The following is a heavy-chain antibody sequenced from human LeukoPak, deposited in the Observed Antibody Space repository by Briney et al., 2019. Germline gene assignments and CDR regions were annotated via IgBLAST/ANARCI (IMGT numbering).Heavy chain of an antibody. D-gene: IGHD2-2*01. CDR1: GGSISSGDYY. V-gene: IGHV4-30-4*08. CDR2: IYYSGST. Sequence: SETLSLTCTVSGGSISSGDYYWSWIRQPPGKGLEWIGYIYYSGSTHYNPSLKSRVTISVDTSKNQFSLKLSSVTAADTAVYYCARVSQDCSSTSRSDSFDYWGQGTLVTVSS. J-gene: IGHJ4*02. CDR3: ARVSQDCSSTSRSDSFDY.